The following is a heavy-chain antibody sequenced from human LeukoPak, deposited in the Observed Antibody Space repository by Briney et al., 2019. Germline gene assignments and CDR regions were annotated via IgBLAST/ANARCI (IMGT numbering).Heavy chain of an antibody. J-gene: IGHJ5*02. V-gene: IGHV3-53*01. CDR2: IYSGGST. D-gene: IGHD5-24*01. CDR1: VFTVSSNY. Sequence: GGSLRLSCAASVFTVSSNYMSWVRQAPGKGLEWVSVIYSGGSTYYADSVDGRFTISRDDSENTLYLQMNSLRAEDTAVYYCTRNPERTWFDPWGQGTLVTVSS. CDR3: TRNPERTWFDP.